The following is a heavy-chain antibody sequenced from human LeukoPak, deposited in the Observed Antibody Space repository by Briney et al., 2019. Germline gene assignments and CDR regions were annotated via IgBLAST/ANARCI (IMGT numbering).Heavy chain of an antibody. J-gene: IGHJ4*02. CDR1: GGSISSYY. CDR3: ARAGVGYSYGFDY. V-gene: IGHV4-59*12. CDR2: IYYSGST. D-gene: IGHD5-18*01. Sequence: SETLSLTCTVSGGSISSYYWSWIRQPPGKGLEWIGYIYYSGSTNYNPSPKSRVTMSVDTSKNQFSLKLSSVTAADTAVYYCARAGVGYSYGFDYWGQGTLVTVSS.